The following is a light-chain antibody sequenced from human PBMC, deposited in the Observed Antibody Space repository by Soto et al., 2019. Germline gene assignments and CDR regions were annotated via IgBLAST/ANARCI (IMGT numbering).Light chain of an antibody. CDR1: QSVSSN. J-gene: IGKJ1*01. CDR3: QRYDSLRT. Sequence: EIVMTQSPATLSVSPGERATLSCRASQSVSSNLAWYQQXPGQAPRVLIYGASNRATGIPDRFSGSGSGTDFTLTITGLEAEDFAMYYCQRYDSLRTFGQGTKVDIK. V-gene: IGKV3D-15*01. CDR2: GAS.